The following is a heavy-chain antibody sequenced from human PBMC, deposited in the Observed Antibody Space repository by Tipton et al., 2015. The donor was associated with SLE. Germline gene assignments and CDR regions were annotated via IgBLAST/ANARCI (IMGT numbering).Heavy chain of an antibody. J-gene: IGHJ5*02. Sequence: SLRLSCAASGFTFTRYWMHWVRQGPGKGLVWVSGISWNSGSIGYADSVKGRFTISRDNAKNSLYLQMNSLRAEDTALYYCAKDISSSSSGWFDPWGQGTLVTVSS. V-gene: IGHV3-9*01. CDR3: AKDISSSSSGWFDP. CDR2: ISWNSGSI. CDR1: GFTFTRYW. D-gene: IGHD6-13*01.